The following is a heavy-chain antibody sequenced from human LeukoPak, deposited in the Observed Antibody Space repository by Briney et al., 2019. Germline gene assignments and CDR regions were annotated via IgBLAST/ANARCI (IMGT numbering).Heavy chain of an antibody. V-gene: IGHV3-30-3*01. D-gene: IGHD2-2*01. CDR3: TRGGCSSTNCPTDY. J-gene: IGHJ4*02. CDR2: ISYDGSNK. Sequence: GGSLRLSCADSGFTFSIYSMHWVRQAPGKGLEWVAVISYDGSNKSYADSVKGQFSISRDNSKDTLYLQMSSLRAEDTAVYYCTRGGCSSTNCPTDYWGQGTLLTVSS. CDR1: GFTFSIYS.